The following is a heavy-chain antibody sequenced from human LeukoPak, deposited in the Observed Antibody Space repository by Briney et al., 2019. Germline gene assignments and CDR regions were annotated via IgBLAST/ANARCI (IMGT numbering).Heavy chain of an antibody. CDR2: IYYSGST. J-gene: IGHJ4*02. D-gene: IGHD4/OR15-4a*01. CDR1: GGSISSSSYY. V-gene: IGHV4-39*07. Sequence: PSETLSLTCTVSGGSISSSSYYWGWIRQPPGKGLEWIGSIYYSGSTYYDPSLKSRVTISVDRSENQFSLKLSSVTAADTAVYYCARARGASLFDYWGQGTLVTVSS. CDR3: ARARGASLFDY.